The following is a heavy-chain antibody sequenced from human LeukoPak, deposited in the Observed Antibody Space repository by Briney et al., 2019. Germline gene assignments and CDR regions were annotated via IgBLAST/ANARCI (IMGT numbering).Heavy chain of an antibody. V-gene: IGHV5-51*01. J-gene: IGHJ3*02. Sequence: GESLKISCKVSGYSFTNYWIGWVRQMPGKGLEWMGIIYPGDSDTRYSPSFQGQVTISADKSISTAYLQWSSLKASDTAMYYCARNTVDTAMVTDAFDIWGQGTMVTVSS. CDR1: GYSFTNYW. CDR2: IYPGDSDT. CDR3: ARNTVDTAMVTDAFDI. D-gene: IGHD5-18*01.